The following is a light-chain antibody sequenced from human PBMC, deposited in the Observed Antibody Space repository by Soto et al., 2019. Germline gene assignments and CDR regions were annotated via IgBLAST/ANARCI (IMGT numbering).Light chain of an antibody. CDR1: QTISSW. Sequence: DIQMTQSPSTLSASVGDRVTITCRASQTISSWLAWYQQKPGKAPKLLIYKASTLKSGVPSRFSGSGSGTEFTLTISSLQPDDFATYYCQQYYSYPPLTFGGGTKVDIK. CDR3: QQYYSYPPLT. V-gene: IGKV1-5*03. J-gene: IGKJ4*01. CDR2: KAS.